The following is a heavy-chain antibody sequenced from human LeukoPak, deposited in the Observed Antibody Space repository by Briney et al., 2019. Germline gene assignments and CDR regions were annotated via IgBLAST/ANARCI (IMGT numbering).Heavy chain of an antibody. CDR2: IYSGGST. D-gene: IGHD5-12*01. V-gene: IGHV3-53*01. CDR1: GFTVSGNY. Sequence: GGSLRLSCAASGFTVSGNYMSWVRQAPGKGLDWVSVIYSGGSTYYADSVKGRSTISRDNSKNTLYLQMNSLRAEDTAVYYCARDPPGAVRGYDSYWGQGTLVTVSS. CDR3: ARDPPGAVRGYDSY. J-gene: IGHJ4*02.